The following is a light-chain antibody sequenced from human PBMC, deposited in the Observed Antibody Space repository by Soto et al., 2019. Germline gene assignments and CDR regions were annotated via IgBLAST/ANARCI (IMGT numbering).Light chain of an antibody. V-gene: IGLV2-11*01. CDR1: SSDVGTYNY. Sequence: QSALTQPPSVSGSLGQSVTISCTGTSSDVGTYNYVSWYQQHPGKAPKVMIYDGSERPSGVPDRFSGSKSGNTASLTISGLQAEDEADYYCCSYAGSRTYVLGTGTKVTVL. CDR3: CSYAGSRTYV. CDR2: DGS. J-gene: IGLJ1*01.